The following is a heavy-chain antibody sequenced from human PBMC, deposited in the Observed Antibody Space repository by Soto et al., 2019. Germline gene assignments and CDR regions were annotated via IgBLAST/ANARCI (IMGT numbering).Heavy chain of an antibody. V-gene: IGHV4-61*01. CDR1: GGSVSSGSYY. CDR2: IYYSGST. CDR3: ARRWRQSPGADY. J-gene: IGHJ4*02. D-gene: IGHD7-27*01. Sequence: QVQLQESGPGLVKPSETLSLTCTVSGGSVSSGSYYWSWIRQPPGKGLEWIGYIYYSGSTNYNPSLKSRVTIAVDTSKNQFSLKLSSVTAADTAVYYCARRWRQSPGADYWGQGTLVTVSS.